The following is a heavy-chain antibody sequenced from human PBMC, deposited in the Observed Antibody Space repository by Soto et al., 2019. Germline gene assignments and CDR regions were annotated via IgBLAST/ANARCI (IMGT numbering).Heavy chain of an antibody. J-gene: IGHJ4*02. Sequence: GGSLRLSCAVPGFTVSNSWMHWVRQAPGEGLVWVSAINNDGSATFYADSVKGRFAISRDNARNTLFLQVNSLRAEDTGVYYCATTFEYWGQGTLVTVSS. CDR1: GFTVSNSW. CDR2: INNDGSAT. CDR3: ATTFEY. V-gene: IGHV3-74*01.